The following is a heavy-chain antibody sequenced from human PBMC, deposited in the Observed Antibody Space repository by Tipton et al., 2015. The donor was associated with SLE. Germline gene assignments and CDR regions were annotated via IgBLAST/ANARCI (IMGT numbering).Heavy chain of an antibody. J-gene: IGHJ4*02. CDR3: AKDRAVAGPGYFDY. D-gene: IGHD6-19*01. V-gene: IGHV3-53*01. Sequence: SLRLSCAASGFTVSSNYMSWVRQAPGKGLEWVSVISSGGSTYYADSVKGRFTISRDNSKNTLYLQMNSLRAEDTAVYYCAKDRAVAGPGYFDYWGQGTLVTVSS. CDR2: ISSGGST. CDR1: GFTVSSNY.